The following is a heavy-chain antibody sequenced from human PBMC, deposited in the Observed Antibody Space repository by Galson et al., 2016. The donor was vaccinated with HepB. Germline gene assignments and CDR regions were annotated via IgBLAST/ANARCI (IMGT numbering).Heavy chain of an antibody. CDR1: GFTFDDYT. Sequence: SLRLSCAASGFTFDDYTMHWVRQAPGKGLEWVSLVSWDATTIYYADSVKGRFTISRDNSKNSLDLQMNSLTSEDTALYYCARETTIWGNGFQYWGQGTLVTVSS. CDR2: VSWDATTI. D-gene: IGHD4-23*01. CDR3: ARETTIWGNGFQY. J-gene: IGHJ4*02. V-gene: IGHV3-43*01.